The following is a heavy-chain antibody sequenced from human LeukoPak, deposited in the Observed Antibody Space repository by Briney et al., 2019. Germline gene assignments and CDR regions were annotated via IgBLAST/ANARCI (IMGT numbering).Heavy chain of an antibody. CDR1: GFTFSSYG. Sequence: GGSLRLSCAASGFTFSSYGMHWVRQAPGKGLEWVAFIRYDGSNKYYADSVKGRFTISRDNSKNTLYLQMNSLRAEDTAVYYCAKGPWYYYGSGPFDYWGQGTLVTVSS. V-gene: IGHV3-30*02. CDR3: AKGPWYYYGSGPFDY. J-gene: IGHJ4*02. D-gene: IGHD3-10*01. CDR2: IRYDGSNK.